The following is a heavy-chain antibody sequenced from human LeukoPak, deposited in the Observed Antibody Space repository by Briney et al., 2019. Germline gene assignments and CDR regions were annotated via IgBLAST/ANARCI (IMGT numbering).Heavy chain of an antibody. V-gene: IGHV3-33*01. CDR1: GFTFSSYG. J-gene: IGHJ4*02. CDR3: ARDSGDSSGYCLDY. CDR2: IWYDGSNK. Sequence: GGSLRLSCAASGFTFSSYGMHWVRQAPGKGLEWVAVIWYDGSNKYYADSVKGRFTTSRDNSKNTLYLQMNSLRAEDTAVYYCARDSGDSSGYCLDYWGQGTLVTVSS. D-gene: IGHD3-22*01.